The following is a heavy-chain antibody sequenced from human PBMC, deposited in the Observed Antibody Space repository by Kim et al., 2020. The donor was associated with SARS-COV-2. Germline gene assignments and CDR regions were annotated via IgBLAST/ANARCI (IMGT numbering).Heavy chain of an antibody. Sequence: DSVKGRFNISRDSSKNTLNLEMNSLRAEDTAVYYCAKSGGEFADYYYYMDVWGKGTTVTVSS. J-gene: IGHJ6*03. V-gene: IGHV3-23*01. D-gene: IGHD3-10*01. CDR3: AKSGGEFADYYYYMDV.